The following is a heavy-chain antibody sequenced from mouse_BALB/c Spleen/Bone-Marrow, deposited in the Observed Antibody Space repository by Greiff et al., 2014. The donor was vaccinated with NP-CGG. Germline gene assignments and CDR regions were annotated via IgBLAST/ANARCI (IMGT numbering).Heavy chain of an antibody. CDR2: IHPNSGNT. Sequence: VQLQQSGSVLVRPGASVKVSCTASGYTFTNSWMHWAKQRPGQGLEWIGEIHPNSGNTNYNEKFKGKATLTVDTSSSTAYVDLSSLTSEDSAVYYCARHQRYACYFDDWGQGTTLTVSS. CDR1: GYTFTNSW. J-gene: IGHJ2*01. D-gene: IGHD2-14*01. V-gene: IGHV1S130*01. CDR3: ARHQRYACYFDD.